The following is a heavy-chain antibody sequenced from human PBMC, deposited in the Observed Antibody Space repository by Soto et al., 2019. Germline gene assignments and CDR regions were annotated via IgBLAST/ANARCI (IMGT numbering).Heavy chain of an antibody. Sequence: QITLKESGPTLVKPTQTLTLTCTFSGFSLSTSGVGVGWIRQPPGKALEWLALIYWDDEKRYSPSLKSRLTITXXTXKXQVVLTMTNMDPVDTATYYCAHRESSMATRFWYFDLWGRGTLVTVSS. CDR3: AHRESSMATRFWYFDL. J-gene: IGHJ2*01. CDR1: GFSLSTSGVG. CDR2: IYWDDEK. D-gene: IGHD3-10*01. V-gene: IGHV2-5*02.